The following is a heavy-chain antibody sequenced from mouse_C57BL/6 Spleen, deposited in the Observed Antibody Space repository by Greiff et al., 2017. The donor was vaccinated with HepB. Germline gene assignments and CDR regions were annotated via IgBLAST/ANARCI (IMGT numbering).Heavy chain of an antibody. V-gene: IGHV3-6*01. D-gene: IGHD2-3*01. J-gene: IGHJ3*01. CDR1: GYSITSGYY. CDR3: ARDRGIYDGYYQFAY. Sequence: EVQLQESGPGLVKPSQSLSLTCSVTGYSITSGYYWNWIRQFPGNKLEWMGYISYDGSNNYNPSLKNRISITRDTSKNQFFLKLNSVTTEDTATYYCARDRGIYDGYYQFAYWGQGTLVTVSA. CDR2: ISYDGSN.